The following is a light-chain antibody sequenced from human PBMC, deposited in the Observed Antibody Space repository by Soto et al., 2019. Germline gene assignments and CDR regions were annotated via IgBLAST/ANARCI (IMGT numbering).Light chain of an antibody. V-gene: IGKV3-11*01. Sequence: EIVLTQSPATLSLSPGERATLSCRASQSVSSYLAWYQQKPGQAPRLLIYDASNRATGIPARFSGSGSGTDFTLTISSLAPEDFAVYSCQLEAFGGGTKVEIK. J-gene: IGKJ4*01. CDR1: QSVSSY. CDR2: DAS. CDR3: QLEA.